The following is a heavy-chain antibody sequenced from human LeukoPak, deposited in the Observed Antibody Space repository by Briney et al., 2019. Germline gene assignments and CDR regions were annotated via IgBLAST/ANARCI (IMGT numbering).Heavy chain of an antibody. Sequence: ASVKDSCKASGYTFTSYAMHWVRQAPGQRLEWMGWINAGNGNTRYSQEFQGRVTITRDTSANTAYMELSSLRSEDMAVYYCARDFIETGGWYIFDYWGQGTLVTVSS. CDR1: GYTFTSYA. J-gene: IGHJ4*02. D-gene: IGHD6-19*01. V-gene: IGHV1-3*03. CDR3: ARDFIETGGWYIFDY. CDR2: INAGNGNT.